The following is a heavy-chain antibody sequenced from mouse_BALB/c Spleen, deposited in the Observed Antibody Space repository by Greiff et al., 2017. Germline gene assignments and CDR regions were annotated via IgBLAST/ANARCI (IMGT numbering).Heavy chain of an antibody. D-gene: IGHD1-1*01. CDR1: GFSLTSYG. CDR3: VRKNYGSSLYAMDY. V-gene: IGHV2-2-2*01. J-gene: IGHJ4*01. Sequence: QVQLKESGPGLVQPSQSLSITCTVSGFSLTSYGVHWVRQSPGKGLEWLGVIWSGGSTDYNAAFISRLSISKDNSKSQVFFKMNSLQADDTAIYYCVRKNYGSSLYAMDYWGQGTSVTVSS. CDR2: IWSGGST.